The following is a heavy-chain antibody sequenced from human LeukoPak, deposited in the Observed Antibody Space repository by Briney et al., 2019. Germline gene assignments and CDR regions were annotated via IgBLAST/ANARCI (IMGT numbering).Heavy chain of an antibody. CDR1: GDTFSSYA. D-gene: IGHD3-10*01. J-gene: IGHJ4*02. Sequence: SVTVSCKASGDTFSSYAINWVRQAPGQGLEWMGGIIPIFGTTKYAQKFQGRVTITADKSTSTVYMEQSSLRSEDTAVYYCARGDYYGSGGFDYWGQGNLVTVSS. CDR3: ARGDYYGSGGFDY. V-gene: IGHV1-69*06. CDR2: IIPIFGTT.